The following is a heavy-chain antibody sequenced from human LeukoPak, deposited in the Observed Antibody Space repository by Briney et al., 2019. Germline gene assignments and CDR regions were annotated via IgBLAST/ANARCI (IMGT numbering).Heavy chain of an antibody. Sequence: VSYISSDSRTIYYADSVKGRFTISRDNARNSLFLQMDYLRAEDTAVYYCARDRYGDYCHDSWGQGTLVTVSS. D-gene: IGHD4-17*01. J-gene: IGHJ4*02. CDR3: ARDRYGDYCHDS. V-gene: IGHV3-48*04. CDR2: ISSDSRTI.